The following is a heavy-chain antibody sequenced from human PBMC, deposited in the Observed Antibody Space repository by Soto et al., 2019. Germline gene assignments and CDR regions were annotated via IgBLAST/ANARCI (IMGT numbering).Heavy chain of an antibody. CDR3: AKAFFYSGYDFSYTFDY. V-gene: IGHV3-23*01. CDR1: GFTFSSYA. Sequence: GGSLRLSCAASGFTFSSYAMSWVRQAPGKGLEWVSAISGSGGSTYYADSVKGRFTISRDNSKNTLYLQMNSLRAEDTAVYYCAKAFFYSGYDFSYTFDYWGQGTLVTVSS. CDR2: ISGSGGST. D-gene: IGHD5-12*01. J-gene: IGHJ4*02.